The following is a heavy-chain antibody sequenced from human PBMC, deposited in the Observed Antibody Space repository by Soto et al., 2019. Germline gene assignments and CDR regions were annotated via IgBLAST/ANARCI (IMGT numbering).Heavy chain of an antibody. CDR1: GGSISSGGYY. V-gene: IGHV4-31*03. D-gene: IGHD3-10*01. Sequence: SETLSLTCTVSGGSISSGGYYWSWIRQHPGKGLEWIGYIYYSGSTYYNPSLKSRVTISVDTSKNQFSLKLSPVTAADTAVYYCARGEWFGELLQFDPWGQGTLVTVSS. J-gene: IGHJ5*02. CDR3: ARGEWFGELLQFDP. CDR2: IYYSGST.